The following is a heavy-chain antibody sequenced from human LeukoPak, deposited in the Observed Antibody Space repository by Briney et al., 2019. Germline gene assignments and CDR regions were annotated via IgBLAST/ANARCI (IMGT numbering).Heavy chain of an antibody. CDR2: IYTSGST. D-gene: IGHD3-10*01. CDR1: GGSISSYY. CDR3: ARGTIGWFWELLALNFDY. V-gene: IGHV4-4*07. Sequence: SETLSLTCTVAGGSISSYYWCWIRQPAATGLEWIGRIYTSGSTNYNPYLKSRDTMSVDKSKNQFALKLSSVTAADTVVYYCARGTIGWFWELLALNFDYWGQGTLVTVSS. J-gene: IGHJ4*02.